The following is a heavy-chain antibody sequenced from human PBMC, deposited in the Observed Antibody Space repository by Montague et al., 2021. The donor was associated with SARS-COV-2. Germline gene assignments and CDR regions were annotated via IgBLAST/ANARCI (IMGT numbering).Heavy chain of an antibody. Sequence: SETLSLTCSSSGGSISNDDWKWIRLHPRNGREWNGEVNQSGTTIYNPSVKSGVTISEDTSKNQFYLRLNSVTAADTAVYYCARGQRPVVVPGAGPAGRAFDIWGQGKMVTVSS. CDR3: ARGQRPVVVPGAGPAGRAFDI. J-gene: IGHJ3*02. V-gene: IGHV4-34*01. D-gene: IGHD2-2*01. CDR1: GGSISNDD. CDR2: VNQSGTT.